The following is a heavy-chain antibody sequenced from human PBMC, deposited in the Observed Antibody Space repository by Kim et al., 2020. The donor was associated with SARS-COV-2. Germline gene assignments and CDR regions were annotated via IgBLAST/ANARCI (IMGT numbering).Heavy chain of an antibody. CDR2: ISYDGSNK. D-gene: IGHD6-6*01. CDR3: AKDLQSSSSLVYYYYYG. J-gene: IGHJ6*01. Sequence: GGSLRLSCAASGFTFSSYGMHWVRQAPGKGLEWVAVISYDGSNKYYADSVKGRFTISRDNSKNTLYLQMNSLRAEDTAVYYCAKDLQSSSSLVYYYYYG. V-gene: IGHV3-30*18. CDR1: GFTFSSYG.